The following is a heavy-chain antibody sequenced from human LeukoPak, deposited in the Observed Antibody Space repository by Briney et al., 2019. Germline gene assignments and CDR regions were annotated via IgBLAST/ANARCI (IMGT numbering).Heavy chain of an antibody. CDR1: GGTFSSYA. J-gene: IGHJ4*02. CDR3: ARLGHYYDSSGPG. D-gene: IGHD3-22*01. CDR2: IIPSFGTA. Sequence: SVKVSCKASGGTFSSYAISWVRQAPGQGLEWMGGIIPSFGTANYAQKSQGRVTITTDESTSTAYMELSSLRSEDTAVYYCARLGHYYDSSGPGWGQGTLVTVSS. V-gene: IGHV1-69*05.